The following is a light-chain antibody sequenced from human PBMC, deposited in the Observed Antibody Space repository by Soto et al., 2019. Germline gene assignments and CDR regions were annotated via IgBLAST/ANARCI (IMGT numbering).Light chain of an antibody. Sequence: EIVLTQSPGTLSLSPGDRATLSCRASQSVSSYLAWYQQKPGQAPRLLIYDASNRATGIPARLSGSGSGTDFTLTISSLEPEDFAVYYCQQRSNWPRTFGQGTKVDIK. J-gene: IGKJ1*01. V-gene: IGKV3-11*01. CDR1: QSVSSY. CDR3: QQRSNWPRT. CDR2: DAS.